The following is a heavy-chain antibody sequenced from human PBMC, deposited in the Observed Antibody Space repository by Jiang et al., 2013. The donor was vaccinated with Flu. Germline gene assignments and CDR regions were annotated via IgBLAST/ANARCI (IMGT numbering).Heavy chain of an antibody. J-gene: IGHJ4*02. D-gene: IGHD2-15*01. V-gene: IGHV7-4-1*02. CDR1: GYTFTSYD. Sequence: QSGSELKKPGASVEVSCKASGYTFTSYDIDWVRQAPGQGLEWMGRINTNTGNPTYAQGFTGRFVFSLDTSVRTAYLQISSLKTEDTGMYYCARDRAYCSAGNCYSYYWGQG. CDR3: ARDRAYCSAGNCYSYY. CDR2: INTNTGNP.